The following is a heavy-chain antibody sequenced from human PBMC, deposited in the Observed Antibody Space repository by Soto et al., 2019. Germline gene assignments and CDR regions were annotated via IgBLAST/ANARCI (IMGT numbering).Heavy chain of an antibody. CDR2: IYHSGST. J-gene: IGHJ4*02. V-gene: IGHV4-38-2*02. CDR3: ARDAMIVVVIKGCDY. CDR1: GYSISSGYY. D-gene: IGHD3-22*01. Sequence: SETLSLTCAVSGYSISSGYYWGWIRQPPGKGLEWIGSIYHSGSTYYNPSLKSRVTISVDTSKNQFSLKLSSVTAADTAVYYCARDAMIVVVIKGCDYWGQGTMGTVSA.